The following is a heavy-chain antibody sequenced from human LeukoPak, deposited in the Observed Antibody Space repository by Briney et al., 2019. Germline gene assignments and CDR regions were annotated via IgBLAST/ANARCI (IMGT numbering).Heavy chain of an antibody. CDR3: AKDRRAGSYDY. Sequence: GGSLRLSCAASGFTFSSYSMNWVRQAPGKGLEWVAYIQYDGSNEQYADSVKGRFSISRDNSKDTLYLQMNSLRAEDTAVYYCAKDRRAGSYDYWGQGTLVTVSS. CDR1: GFTFSSYS. V-gene: IGHV3-30*02. J-gene: IGHJ4*02. D-gene: IGHD3-10*01. CDR2: IQYDGSNE.